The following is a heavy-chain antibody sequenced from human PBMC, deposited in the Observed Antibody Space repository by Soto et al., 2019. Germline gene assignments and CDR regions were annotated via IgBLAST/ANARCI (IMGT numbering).Heavy chain of an antibody. CDR2: INHSGST. V-gene: IGHV4-34*01. Sequence: SETLSLTCAVYGGSFSGYYWSWIRQPPGKGLEWIGEINHSGSTNYNPSLKSRVTISVDTSKNQFSLKLSSVTAADTAVYYCARRTVTTHYWGQGTVVTVSS. CDR1: GGSFSGYY. J-gene: IGHJ4*02. CDR3: ARRTVTTHY. D-gene: IGHD4-17*01.